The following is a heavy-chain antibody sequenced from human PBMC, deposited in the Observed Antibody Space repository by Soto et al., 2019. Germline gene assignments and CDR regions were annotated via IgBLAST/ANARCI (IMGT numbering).Heavy chain of an antibody. Sequence: SETLSLTCTVSGGSISSYYWSWIRQPPGKGLEWIGYIYYSGSTNYNPSLKSRVTISVDTSKNQFSLKLSSVTAADTAVYYCARAQDSYDILTGALIDYWGQGTLVTVSS. J-gene: IGHJ4*02. CDR1: GGSISSYY. CDR2: IYYSGST. CDR3: ARAQDSYDILTGALIDY. D-gene: IGHD3-9*01. V-gene: IGHV4-59*01.